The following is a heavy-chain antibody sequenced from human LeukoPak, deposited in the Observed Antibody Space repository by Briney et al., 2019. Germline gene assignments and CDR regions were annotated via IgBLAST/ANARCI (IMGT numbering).Heavy chain of an antibody. J-gene: IGHJ4*02. V-gene: IGHV4-34*01. CDR3: ARLTVGALDY. Sequence: PETLSLTCAVYGGSFSGYYWSWIRQPPGKGLEWIGEINHSGSTNYNPSLKSRVTISVDTSKNQFSLKLSSVTAADTAVYYCARLTVGALDYWGQGTLVTVSS. CDR2: INHSGST. D-gene: IGHD1-26*01. CDR1: GGSFSGYY.